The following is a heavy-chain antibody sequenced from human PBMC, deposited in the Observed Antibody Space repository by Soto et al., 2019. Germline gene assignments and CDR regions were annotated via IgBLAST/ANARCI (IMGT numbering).Heavy chain of an antibody. D-gene: IGHD3-3*01. CDR2: SSGSGGST. V-gene: IGHV3-23*01. CDR1: GFTFSSYA. CDR3: ARTTYYDFWSGPYGMDV. Sequence: GGSLRLSCAASGFTFSSYAMSWVRQAPGKGLEWASASSGSGGSTYYADSVKGRFTISRDNSKNTLYLQMNSLRAEDTAVYYCARTTYYDFWSGPYGMDVWGQGTTVTVSS. J-gene: IGHJ6*02.